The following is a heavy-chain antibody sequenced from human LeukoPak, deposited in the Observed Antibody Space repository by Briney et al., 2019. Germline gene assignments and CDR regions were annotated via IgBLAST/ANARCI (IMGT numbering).Heavy chain of an antibody. CDR1: GFTFSNYA. J-gene: IGHJ4*02. V-gene: IGHV3-23*01. Sequence: GGSLRLSCAASGFTFSNYAMSWARQAPGKGLECVSGISGSGGSTYYADSVKGRFTISRDNSKNTLYLQMNSLRAEDTAVYYCAKEGIGGGFDYWGQGTLVTVSS. D-gene: IGHD2-15*01. CDR2: ISGSGGST. CDR3: AKEGIGGGFDY.